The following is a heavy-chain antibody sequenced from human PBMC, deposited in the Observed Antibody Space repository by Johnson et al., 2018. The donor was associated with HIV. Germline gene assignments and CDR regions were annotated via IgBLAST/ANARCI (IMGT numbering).Heavy chain of an antibody. CDR1: GFTFSNYA. D-gene: IGHD2-2*01. V-gene: IGHV3-30*02. CDR3: AKDLAVVFVTTNGAGAFDL. Sequence: QVQLVESGGGVVQPGGSLRLSCAASGFTFSNYAIHWVRQAPGKGLEWVAFIRYDGPNNYYADSVRGRFTISRDNSKNTVYLQMNSLRAEDTAVYYCAKDLAVVFVTTNGAGAFDLWGQGTLVTVSS. CDR2: IRYDGPNN. J-gene: IGHJ3*01.